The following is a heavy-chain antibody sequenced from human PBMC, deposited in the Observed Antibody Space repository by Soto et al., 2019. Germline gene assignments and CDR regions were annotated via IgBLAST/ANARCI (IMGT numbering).Heavy chain of an antibody. D-gene: IGHD2-2*01. CDR1: GFSLSNYV. J-gene: IGHJ4*01. V-gene: IGHV3-23*01. CDR2: ISGSGGST. Sequence: PGGSLRLSCAASGFSLSNYVMNWVRQAPGKGLEWVSSISGSGGSTHYADNGKEKCFADSVKGRFTISRDNSQNSVHLQMDSLGPEDTAVYFCARDRTNTWSFDYWGQGTLVTVSS. CDR3: ARDRTNTWSFDY.